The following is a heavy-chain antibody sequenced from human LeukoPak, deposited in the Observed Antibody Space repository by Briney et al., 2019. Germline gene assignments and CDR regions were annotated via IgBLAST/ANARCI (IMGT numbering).Heavy chain of an antibody. CDR3: ARDFVQDSSSWYYYYYYMDV. CDR1: GDSVSSNSAA. Sequence: SQTLSLTCAIPGDSVSSNSAAWNWIRHSPSRGLEWLGRTYYRSKWYNDYAVSVKSRITINPDTSKNQFSLQLNSVTPEDTAVYYCARDFVQDSSSWYYYYYYMDVWGKGTTVTVSS. J-gene: IGHJ6*03. V-gene: IGHV6-1*01. D-gene: IGHD6-13*01. CDR2: TYYRSKWYN.